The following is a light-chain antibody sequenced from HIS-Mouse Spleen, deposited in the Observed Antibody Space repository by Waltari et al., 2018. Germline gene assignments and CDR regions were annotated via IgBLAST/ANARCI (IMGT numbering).Light chain of an antibody. CDR3: SSYAGSNNKV. V-gene: IGLV2-8*01. J-gene: IGLJ2*01. CDR2: EVS. Sequence: QSALTQPPSASGSPGQSVTISCTGTSSDVGGYNYVSWYQQHPGKAPKLMIYEVSKRPSGFPDRFSGSTSGNTASLTVSGLQAEDEADYYCSSYAGSNNKVFGGGTKLTVL. CDR1: SSDVGGYNY.